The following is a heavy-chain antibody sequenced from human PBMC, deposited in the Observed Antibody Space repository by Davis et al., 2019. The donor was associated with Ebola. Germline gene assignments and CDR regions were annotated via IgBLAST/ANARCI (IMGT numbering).Heavy chain of an antibody. Sequence: SLKISCAASGFTFDDYAMHWVRQAPGTGLEWVSGISWNSGSIGYADSVKGRFTISRDNAKNSLYLQMNSLRAEDTALYYCAKDTAHGYNYVDYYYYGMDVWGQGTTVTVSS. D-gene: IGHD5-24*01. CDR2: ISWNSGSI. CDR3: AKDTAHGYNYVDYYYYGMDV. CDR1: GFTFDDYA. J-gene: IGHJ6*02. V-gene: IGHV3-9*01.